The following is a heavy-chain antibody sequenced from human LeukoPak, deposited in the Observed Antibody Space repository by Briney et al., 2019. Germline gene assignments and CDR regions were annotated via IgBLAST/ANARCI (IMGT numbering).Heavy chain of an antibody. J-gene: IGHJ4*02. D-gene: IGHD5-18*01. Sequence: PGGSLRLSCAASGFSFSSSWMTWVRQAPGKGLEWVANIKEDESEIYYVDSVKGRFTASRDNAKNSLYLQMNSLRAEDTAVYYCASILTYSYGLDYWGQGILVTVSS. V-gene: IGHV3-7*01. CDR1: GFSFSSSW. CDR3: ASILTYSYGLDY. CDR2: IKEDESEI.